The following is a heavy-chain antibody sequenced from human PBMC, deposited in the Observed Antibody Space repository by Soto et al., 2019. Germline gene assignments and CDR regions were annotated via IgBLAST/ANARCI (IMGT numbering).Heavy chain of an antibody. CDR2: INSRSSTI. CDR1: WFTLSSYT. CDR3: ARGLYYSDSSGYNNWFDA. V-gene: IGHV3-48*02. D-gene: IGHD3-22*01. J-gene: IGHJ5*02. Sequence: AGGALRPSFAASWFTLSSYTINRVRPAPGKGLEWVSYINSRSSTIYYADSVKGRFTISRDNAKNSVYLQMNSLRDEDTAVYYCARGLYYSDSSGYNNWFDAWGQGTLVTVSS.